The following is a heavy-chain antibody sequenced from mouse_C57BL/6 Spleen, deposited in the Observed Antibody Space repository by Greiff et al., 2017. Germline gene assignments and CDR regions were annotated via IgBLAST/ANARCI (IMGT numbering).Heavy chain of an antibody. CDR1: GYTFTSYW. J-gene: IGHJ4*01. Sequence: VQLQQPGAELVKPGASVKLSCKASGYTFTSYWMHWVKQRPGQGLEWIGMIHPNSGSTNYNEKFKSKATLTVDKSSSTAYMQLSSLTSEDSAVYYCARGGDYGNSFYAMDYWGQGTSVTVSS. CDR2: IHPNSGST. D-gene: IGHD2-1*01. CDR3: ARGGDYGNSFYAMDY. V-gene: IGHV1-64*01.